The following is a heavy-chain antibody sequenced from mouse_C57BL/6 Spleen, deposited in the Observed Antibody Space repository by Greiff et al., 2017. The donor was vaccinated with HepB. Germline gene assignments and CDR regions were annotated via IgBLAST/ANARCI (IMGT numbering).Heavy chain of an antibody. CDR1: GFTFSGYY. J-gene: IGHJ4*01. CDR2: INYDGSST. D-gene: IGHD2-2*01. CDR3: AREGYEDYAMDY. Sequence: EVQLVESEGGLVQPGSSMKLSCTASGFTFSGYYMAWVRQVPEKGLEWVANINYDGSSTYYLDSLKSRFIISRDNAKNILYLQMSSLKSEDTATYYCAREGYEDYAMDYWGQGTSVTVSS. V-gene: IGHV5-16*01.